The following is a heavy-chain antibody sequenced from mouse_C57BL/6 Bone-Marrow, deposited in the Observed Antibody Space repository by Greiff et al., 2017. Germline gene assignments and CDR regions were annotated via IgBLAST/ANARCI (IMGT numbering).Heavy chain of an antibody. J-gene: IGHJ4*01. CDR2: INPSTGGT. V-gene: IGHV1-42*01. CDR1: GYSFTGYY. CDR3: ARGIRGSYYAMDY. D-gene: IGHD2-4*01. Sequence: EVKLQESGPELVKPGASVKISCKASGYSFTGYYMNWVKQSPEKSLEWIGEINPSTGGTTYNQKFKAKATLTVDKSSSTAYMQLKSLTSEDSAVYYCARGIRGSYYAMDYWGQGTSVTVSS.